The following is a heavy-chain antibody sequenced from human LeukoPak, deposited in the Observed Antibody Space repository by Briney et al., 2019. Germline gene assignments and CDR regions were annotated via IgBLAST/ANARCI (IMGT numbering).Heavy chain of an antibody. CDR2: IYYSGST. Sequence: PSGTLSLTCAVSGGSISSSDWWSRVRQPPGKGLEWLGQIYYSGSTNYNPSLKSRVTISVDKSKNQFSLKLSSVTAADTAVYYCARVSGGYFDYWGQGTLVTVSS. CDR3: ARVSGGYFDY. D-gene: IGHD1-26*01. V-gene: IGHV4-4*02. J-gene: IGHJ4*02. CDR1: GGSISSSDW.